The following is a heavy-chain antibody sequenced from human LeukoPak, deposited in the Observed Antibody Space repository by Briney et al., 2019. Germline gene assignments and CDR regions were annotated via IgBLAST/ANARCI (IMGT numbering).Heavy chain of an antibody. CDR1: GFTFSSYE. J-gene: IGHJ4*02. V-gene: IGHV3-48*03. CDR2: ISSSGSTI. Sequence: PGGSLRLSCAASGFTFSSYEMNWVRQAPGKGLEWVSYISSSGSTIYYADSVKGRFTISRDNAKNSLYLQMNSLRVEDTAVYYCASQKGRIAVAVDYWGQGTLVTVSS. D-gene: IGHD6-19*01. CDR3: ASQKGRIAVAVDY.